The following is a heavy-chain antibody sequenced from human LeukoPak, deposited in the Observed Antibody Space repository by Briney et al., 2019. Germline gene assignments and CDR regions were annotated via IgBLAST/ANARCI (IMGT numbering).Heavy chain of an antibody. V-gene: IGHV4-59*08. CDR2: IHYSGAT. D-gene: IGHD2-21*02. J-gene: IGHJ4*02. CDR1: GGSISYDY. Sequence: PSETLSLTCTVSGGSISYDYWSWIRQSPGKRLEWIGYIHYSGATNYSPSLKSRVTISVDTSQNQFSLQLSSGTAADTALYYCATLRGASTAVFDSWGQGALVTVSS. CDR3: ATLRGASTAVFDS.